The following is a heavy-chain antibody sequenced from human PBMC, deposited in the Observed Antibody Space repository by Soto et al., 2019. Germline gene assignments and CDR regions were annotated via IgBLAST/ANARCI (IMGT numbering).Heavy chain of an antibody. Sequence: QVQLVESGGDVVQPGRSLRLSCAASGFTFSNYGMHWARQAPGKGLEWVAAILYDGSNKYYADSVKGRFTISRENSKNTLYVQMNSLRAEDTAVYYCAGGTYYFDYCVQGTLSNASS. CDR2: ILYDGSNK. V-gene: IGHV3-33*01. CDR1: GFTFSNYG. J-gene: IGHJ4*02. CDR3: AGGTYYFDY. D-gene: IGHD1-26*01.